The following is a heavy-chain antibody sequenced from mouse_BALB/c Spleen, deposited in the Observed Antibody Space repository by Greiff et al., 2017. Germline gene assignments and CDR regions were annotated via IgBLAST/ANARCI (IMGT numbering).Heavy chain of an antibody. V-gene: IGHV1-14*01. D-gene: IGHD2-4*01. Sequence: EVKLQESGPELVKPGASVKMSCKASGYTFTSYVMHWVKQKPGQGLEWIGYINPYNDGTKYNEKFKGKATLTSDKSSSTAYMELSSLTSEDSAVYYCARGTMTTTGGAMDYWGQGTSVTVSS. CDR3: ARGTMTTTGGAMDY. J-gene: IGHJ4*01. CDR1: GYTFTSYV. CDR2: INPYNDGT.